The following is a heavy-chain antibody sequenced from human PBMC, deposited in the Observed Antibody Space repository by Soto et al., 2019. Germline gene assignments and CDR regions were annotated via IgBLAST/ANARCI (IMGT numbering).Heavy chain of an antibody. V-gene: IGHV3-21*01. J-gene: IGHJ6*02. CDR3: ARVGIDYGDYYGMDV. CDR1: GFTFSSYS. CDR2: ISSSSSYI. D-gene: IGHD4-17*01. Sequence: EVQLVESGGGLVKPGGSLRLSCAASGFTFSSYSMNWVRQAPGKGLEWVSSISSSSSYIYYADSVKGRVTISRDNAKNSRYLQMNSLRADDTAVYYCARVGIDYGDYYGMDVWGQGTTVTVSS.